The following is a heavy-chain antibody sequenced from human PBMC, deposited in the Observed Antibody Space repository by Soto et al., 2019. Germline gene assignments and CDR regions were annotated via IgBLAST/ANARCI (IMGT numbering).Heavy chain of an antibody. CDR2: ISSSGSTI. Sequence: GGSLRLTCAASGFTFSDYYMSWIRQAPGKGLEWVSYISSSGSTIYYADSVKGRFTISRDNAKNSLYLQMNSLRAEDTAVYYCARQRGYSGYDAFDIWGQGTMVTVSS. J-gene: IGHJ3*02. CDR3: ARQRGYSGYDAFDI. V-gene: IGHV3-11*01. D-gene: IGHD5-12*01. CDR1: GFTFSDYY.